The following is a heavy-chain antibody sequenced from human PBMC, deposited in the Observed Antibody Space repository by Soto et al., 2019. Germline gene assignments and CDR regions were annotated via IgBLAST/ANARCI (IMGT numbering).Heavy chain of an antibody. CDR3: ASGIVGATPTDYYFDY. CDR2: IYYSGST. V-gene: IGHV4-59*01. CDR1: GGSISSYY. J-gene: IGHJ4*02. Sequence: QVQLQESGPGLVKPSETLSLTCTVSGGSISSYYWSWIRQPPGKGLEWIGYIYYSGSTNYNPSLKSRVTISVDTSKNQFSLKLSSVTAADTAVYYCASGIVGATPTDYYFDYCGQGTLVTVSS. D-gene: IGHD1-26*01.